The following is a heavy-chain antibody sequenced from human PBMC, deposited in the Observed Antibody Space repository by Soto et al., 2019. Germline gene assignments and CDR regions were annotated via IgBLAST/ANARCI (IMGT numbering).Heavy chain of an antibody. D-gene: IGHD2-21*02. CDR3: XXXCGVDCHSVFFY. V-gene: IGHV3-23*01. Sequence: EVQLLESGGGLVQPGGSLRLSCAASGFTFSNYAMSWVRPAPGKGLEWVSGISGGGGSSYYADSVKGRFTISRDNXXXXXXXXXXXXXXXXXXXXXXXXXCGVDCHSVFFYWGQGTLVIVSS. CDR2: ISGGGGSS. CDR1: GFTFSNYA. J-gene: IGHJ4*02.